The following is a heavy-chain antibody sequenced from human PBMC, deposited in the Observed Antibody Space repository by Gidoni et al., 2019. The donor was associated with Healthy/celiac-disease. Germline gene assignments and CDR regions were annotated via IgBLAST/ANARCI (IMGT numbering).Heavy chain of an antibody. D-gene: IGHD2-2*02. CDR2: IIPSLGTA. CDR3: AMGYCSSTSCYKSLMDV. Sequence: QVQLVQSRAAVKQPGSSVKVACKASGGTFSSYAISGVRQAPGQGLEWMGGIIPSLGTANYAQKFQGRVTITADESTSTAYMELSSLRSEDTAVYYCAMGYCSSTSCYKSLMDVWGQGTTVTVSS. V-gene: IGHV1-69*01. J-gene: IGHJ6*02. CDR1: GGTFSSYA.